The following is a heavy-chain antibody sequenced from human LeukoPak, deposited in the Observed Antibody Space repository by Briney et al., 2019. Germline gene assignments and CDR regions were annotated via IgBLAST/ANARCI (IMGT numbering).Heavy chain of an antibody. D-gene: IGHD5-18*01. J-gene: IGHJ4*02. V-gene: IGHV4-4*02. CDR2: ISHTGST. Sequence: SETLSLTCAVSGGSIDSIYWCTWVRQSPGKGLEWIGEISHTGSTNYNPSLNNRVTISLDKSKNEFSLKLTSVTAADTAVYYCASRNSSGPKWGQGTLVTVSS. CDR1: GGSIDSIYW. CDR3: ASRNSSGPK.